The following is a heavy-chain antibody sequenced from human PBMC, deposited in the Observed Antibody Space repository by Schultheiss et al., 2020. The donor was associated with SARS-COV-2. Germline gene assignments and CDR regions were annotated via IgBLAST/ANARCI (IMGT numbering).Heavy chain of an antibody. CDR2: IKQDGSEK. CDR3: AKDTASYYDSSGETFDAFDI. Sequence: GGSLRLSCAASGFTFDDYAMHWVRQAPGKGLEWVANIKQDGSEKYYVDSVKGRFTISRDNAKNSLYLQMNSLRAEDTALYYCAKDTASYYDSSGETFDAFDIWGQGTMVTVSS. V-gene: IGHV3-7*03. CDR1: GFTFDDYA. J-gene: IGHJ3*02. D-gene: IGHD3-22*01.